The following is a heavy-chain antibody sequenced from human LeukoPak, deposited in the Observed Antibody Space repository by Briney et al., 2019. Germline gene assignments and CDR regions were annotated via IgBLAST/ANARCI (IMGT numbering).Heavy chain of an antibody. D-gene: IGHD3-22*01. J-gene: IGHJ4*02. CDR1: GFTFSSYA. Sequence: PGGSLRLSCAASGFTFSSYAMSWVRQAPGKGLEWVSALSGSGDNTYYADSVRGRFTISRDNSKNTLYLQMNSLRAEDTAVYYCAKSLALLVVTSVDYWGLGTLVTVSS. V-gene: IGHV3-23*01. CDR2: LSGSGDNT. CDR3: AKSLALLVVTSVDY.